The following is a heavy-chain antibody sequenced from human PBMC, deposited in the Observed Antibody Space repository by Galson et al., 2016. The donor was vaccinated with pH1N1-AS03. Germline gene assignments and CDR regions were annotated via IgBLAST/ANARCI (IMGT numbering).Heavy chain of an antibody. J-gene: IGHJ4*02. CDR1: GDSITRSRSS. V-gene: IGHV4-39*01. CDR3: AITMGGTPDFGY. Sequence: LSLTCSVSGDSITRSRSSWGWIRQPPGKGLEWIGNIYFNGGPNYNPSLGSRVTISRDTSKNQFSLKVRSVTAADTAVYYCAITMGGTPDFGYWGQGILVTVSS. CDR2: IYFNGGP. D-gene: IGHD1-26*01.